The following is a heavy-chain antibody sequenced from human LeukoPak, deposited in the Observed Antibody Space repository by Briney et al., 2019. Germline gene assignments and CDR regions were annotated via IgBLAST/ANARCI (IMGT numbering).Heavy chain of an antibody. D-gene: IGHD3-22*01. CDR2: IYYSGST. CDR3: ASGFTTIVVVIPMFVY. V-gene: IGHV4-39*01. CDR1: GGSITSSSYY. J-gene: IGHJ4*02. Sequence: PSETLSLTCTVSGGSITSSSYYWGWIRQPPGKGLEWIGSIYYSGSTYYNPSLKSRVTISVDTSKNQFSLTLTSVTAADTAVYYCASGFTTIVVVIPMFVYWGQGTLVTVSS.